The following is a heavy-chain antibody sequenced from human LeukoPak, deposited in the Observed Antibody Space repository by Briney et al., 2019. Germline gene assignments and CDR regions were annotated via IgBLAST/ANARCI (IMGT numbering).Heavy chain of an antibody. CDR3: VKDEDWGFGS. D-gene: IGHD7-27*01. CDR1: GFIFRNYG. J-gene: IGHJ4*02. Sequence: GGSLRLSCEVSGFIFRNYGMHWVRRTPGKGLEWVAFIRSDGSDKYYADSVKGRFTISRDTSKNKLYLQMNGLRAEDTAPYYCVKDEDWGFGSWGQGTPVTVSS. V-gene: IGHV3-30*02. CDR2: IRSDGSDK.